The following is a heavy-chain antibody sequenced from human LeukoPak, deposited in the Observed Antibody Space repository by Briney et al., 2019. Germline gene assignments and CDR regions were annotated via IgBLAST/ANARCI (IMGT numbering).Heavy chain of an antibody. D-gene: IGHD3-10*01. CDR1: GFTFSDYS. J-gene: IGHJ4*02. CDR2: IRSKAYGGTT. CDR3: ARGYYYGL. Sequence: PGGSLRLSCTASGFTFSDYSMTWGRQVPGRGLEWVGFIRSKAYGGTTEYAASVKGRFTFSRDDSKSIAYLQMNSLRAEDTAVYYCARGYYYGLWGQGTLVTVSS. V-gene: IGHV3-49*04.